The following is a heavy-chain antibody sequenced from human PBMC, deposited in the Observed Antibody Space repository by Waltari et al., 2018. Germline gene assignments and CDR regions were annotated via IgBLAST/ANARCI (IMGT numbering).Heavy chain of an antibody. Sequence: EVQLVESGGGLVQPGGSLRLSCAASGFTFSSYWMTWVRQAPGKGLDGVANIKHDGREKYYVDSVKGRFNISRDNAKNSLFLQMNSLRTEDTAVYYCAREGGNYGYWGQGTLVTVSS. CDR3: AREGGNYGY. CDR2: IKHDGREK. D-gene: IGHD1-26*01. J-gene: IGHJ4*02. V-gene: IGHV3-7*04. CDR1: GFTFSSYW.